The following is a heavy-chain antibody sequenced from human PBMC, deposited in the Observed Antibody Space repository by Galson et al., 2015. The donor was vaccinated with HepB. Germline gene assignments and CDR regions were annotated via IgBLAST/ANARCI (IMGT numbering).Heavy chain of an antibody. CDR3: ARGLHVFDWLLAY. CDR2: IKQDGIEQ. V-gene: IGHV3-7*03. D-gene: IGHD3-9*01. Sequence: SLRLSCAASGFTFSSYWMSWVRQAPGKGLEWVANIKQDGIEQYYVDSVKGRFTISRDNAKNSLYLQMNSLRAEDTAVYYCARGLHVFDWLLAYWGQGTLFIVSS. J-gene: IGHJ4*02. CDR1: GFTFSSYW.